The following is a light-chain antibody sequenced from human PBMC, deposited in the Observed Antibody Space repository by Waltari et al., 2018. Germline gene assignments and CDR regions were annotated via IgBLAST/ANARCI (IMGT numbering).Light chain of an antibody. CDR1: QSIGSD. CDR3: QQYNKWPPYT. Sequence: EIVMTQAPATLSVSPGERANLSCRASQSIGSDLPWYPQKPVQAPSLLIHGASTRVTGVPARFSGSGSGTDFTLTISSLQSEDFGVYYCQQYNKWPPYTFGQGTKLEIK. CDR2: GAS. V-gene: IGKV3-15*01. J-gene: IGKJ2*01.